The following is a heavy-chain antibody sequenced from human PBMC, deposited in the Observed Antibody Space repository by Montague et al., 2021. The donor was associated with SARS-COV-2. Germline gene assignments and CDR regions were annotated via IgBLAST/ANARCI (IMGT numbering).Heavy chain of an antibody. D-gene: IGHD6-19*01. CDR1: GDSVSSNSAA. Sequence: CAISGDSVSSNSAACNWIRQSPSRGLEWLGRAYYRYKWYNEYAVSVNSRITINPDTSKNQFSLQVNSVTPEDTAVYYCARGADRYYFYGMDVWGQGTTVTVSS. V-gene: IGHV6-1*01. CDR2: AYYRYKWYN. CDR3: ARGADRYYFYGMDV. J-gene: IGHJ6*02.